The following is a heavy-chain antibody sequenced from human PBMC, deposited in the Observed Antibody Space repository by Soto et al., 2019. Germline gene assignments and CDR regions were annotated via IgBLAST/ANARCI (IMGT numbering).Heavy chain of an antibody. CDR3: AKPQSGSYYAALDV. J-gene: IGHJ3*01. V-gene: IGHV3-23*01. CDR1: GLTFSDYP. Sequence: PGGSLRLSCAVSGLTFSDYPMDWVRQAPGKGLEWISRISGSSVSTYYADSVKGRFTISRDNANNTLYLEMSSLRGEDTAVYYCAKPQSGSYYAALDVWGQGTRVTVSS. CDR2: ISGSSVST. D-gene: IGHD1-26*01.